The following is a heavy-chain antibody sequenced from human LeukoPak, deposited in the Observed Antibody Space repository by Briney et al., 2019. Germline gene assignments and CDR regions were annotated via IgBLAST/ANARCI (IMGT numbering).Heavy chain of an antibody. CDR3: ARLGAMEPDY. CDR2: IYYSGST. V-gene: IGHV4-39*01. J-gene: IGHJ4*02. CDR1: GGSISSSSYY. Sequence: SETLSLTCTVSGGSISSSSYYWGWIRQPPGKGLEWIGSIYYSGSTYYNPSLKSRVTISVDTSKNQFSLKLSSVTAADTAVYYCARLGAMEPDYWGQGTLVTVSS. D-gene: IGHD1-1*01.